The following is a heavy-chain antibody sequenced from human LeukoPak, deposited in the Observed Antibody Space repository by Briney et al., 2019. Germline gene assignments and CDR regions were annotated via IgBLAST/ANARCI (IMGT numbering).Heavy chain of an antibody. CDR1: GGSTSSHF. V-gene: IGHV4-59*11. Sequence: SETLFLTCTVSGGSTSSHFWSWIRQPPGKGQEWIGNIYTGGTTNYNPSLKSGVTISIDTSKNQLSLHLASVTAADTAVYYCTKATKWLAFDDWGRGTLVTVSS. CDR3: TKATKWLAFDD. J-gene: IGHJ4*02. D-gene: IGHD6-19*01. CDR2: IYTGGTT.